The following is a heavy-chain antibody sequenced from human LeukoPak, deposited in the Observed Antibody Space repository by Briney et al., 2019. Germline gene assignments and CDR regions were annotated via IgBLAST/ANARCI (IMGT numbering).Heavy chain of an antibody. Sequence: PSETLSLTCTVSGYSISSGYYWGWIRQPPGQGLEWIGSIYHSGRTFYNPSLKSRVTISVDTSKNQFSLKLSSVTAADTAVYYCASCTNGVCYTRPLIYYYYYYYMDVWGKGTTVTVSS. D-gene: IGHD2-8*01. J-gene: IGHJ6*03. V-gene: IGHV4-38-2*02. CDR2: IYHSGRT. CDR1: GYSISSGYY. CDR3: ASCTNGVCYTRPLIYYYYYYYMDV.